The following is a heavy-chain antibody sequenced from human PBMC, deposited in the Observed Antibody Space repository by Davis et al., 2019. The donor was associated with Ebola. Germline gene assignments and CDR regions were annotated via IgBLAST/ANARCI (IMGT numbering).Heavy chain of an antibody. D-gene: IGHD6-13*01. Sequence: GESLKISCAASGFTVSSNYMSWVRQAPGKGLEWVSVIYSGGSTYYADSVKGRFTISRDNAKNSLYLQMNSLRAEDTAVYYCAREEGIAAAGLDYWGQGTLVTVSS. J-gene: IGHJ4*02. V-gene: IGHV3-66*01. CDR3: AREEGIAAAGLDY. CDR1: GFTVSSNY. CDR2: IYSGGST.